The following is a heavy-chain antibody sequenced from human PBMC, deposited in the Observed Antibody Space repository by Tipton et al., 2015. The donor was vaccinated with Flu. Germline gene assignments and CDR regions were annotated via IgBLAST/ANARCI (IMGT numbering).Heavy chain of an antibody. V-gene: IGHV4-38-2*02. CDR3: ARAYDNGDYGRAHYFYYPMDV. J-gene: IGHJ6*02. CDR2: SYHTGNA. CDR1: GDSVGSAYY. D-gene: IGHD4-17*01. Sequence: TLSLTCSVSGDSVGSAYYWGWIRQSPGKGLEWIGNSYHTGNAYYNPTLKSRVTISVDRSKNQFSLKLISVTAADTAVYYCARAYDNGDYGRAHYFYYPMDVWGQGTTVTVSS.